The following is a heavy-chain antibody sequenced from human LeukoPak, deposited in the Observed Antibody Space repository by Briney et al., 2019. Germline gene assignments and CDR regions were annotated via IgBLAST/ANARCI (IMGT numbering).Heavy chain of an antibody. J-gene: IGHJ4*02. D-gene: IGHD6-19*01. Sequence: GGSLRLSCAASGFTFSGSDIHWVRQASGKGLEWVGRITTKPDNYATAYAASVKGRFTNSRDDSERTAYLQMNSLKTEDTAVYYCTTYRSGHYWGQGTLVTVSS. CDR2: ITTKPDNYAT. CDR3: TTYRSGHY. V-gene: IGHV3-73*01. CDR1: GFTFSGSD.